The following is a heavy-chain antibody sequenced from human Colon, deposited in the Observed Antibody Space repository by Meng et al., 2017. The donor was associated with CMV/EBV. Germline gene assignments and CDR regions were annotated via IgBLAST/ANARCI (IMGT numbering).Heavy chain of an antibody. Sequence: ASVKVSCKASGYTFTRYGFSWVRQAPGQGLEWMGWINPNSGDTNYAQKFQGRVTVTRDTSISTTYMDLSRLKSDDTAVYYCATDGAGDSLDYWGQGTLVTVSS. D-gene: IGHD7-27*01. CDR3: ATDGAGDSLDY. CDR1: GYTFTRYG. CDR2: INPNSGDT. V-gene: IGHV1-2*02. J-gene: IGHJ4*02.